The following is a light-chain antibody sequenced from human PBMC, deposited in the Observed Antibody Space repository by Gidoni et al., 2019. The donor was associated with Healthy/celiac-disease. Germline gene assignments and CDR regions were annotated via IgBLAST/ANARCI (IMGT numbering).Light chain of an antibody. J-gene: IGKJ4*01. CDR2: GAS. V-gene: IGKV3-15*01. CDR1: QSVSSN. CDR3: QQYNNWPPPLT. Sequence: DIVMTQSPDTLSVSPGERASLSCRASQSVSSNLAWYQQKPGQAPRLLIYGASTRATGIPARFSGSGSGTEFTLTISSLQSEDFAFYYCQQYNNWPPPLTFGGGTKVEIK.